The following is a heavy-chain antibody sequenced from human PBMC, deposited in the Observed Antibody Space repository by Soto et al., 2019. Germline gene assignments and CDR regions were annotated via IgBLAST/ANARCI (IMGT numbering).Heavy chain of an antibody. Sequence: SETLGLSSSVSGGSVSCGLCYGSWIRQPPGKGLEWIGCIYYSGSTNYNPSLKSRVTISIDTSKNQFSLRLSSVTAADTAIYYCAREETAVDYWGQGTLVTVPQ. CDR1: GGSVSCGLCY. J-gene: IGHJ4*02. CDR2: IYYSGST. V-gene: IGHV4-61*01. CDR3: AREETAVDY.